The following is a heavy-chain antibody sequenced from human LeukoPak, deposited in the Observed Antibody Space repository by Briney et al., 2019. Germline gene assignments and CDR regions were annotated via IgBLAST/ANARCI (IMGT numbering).Heavy chain of an antibody. CDR1: GDSVSSNSAA. CDR2: TYYRSKWYN. J-gene: IGHJ6*03. Sequence: SQTLSLTCAISGDSVSSNSAAWNWIRQSPSRGLEWLGRTYYRSKWYNDYAVSVKSRITINPDTSNNQFSLQLNSVTPEDTAVYYCARSGAVKVVPAAFGYYYMDVWGKGTTVTVSS. D-gene: IGHD2-2*01. V-gene: IGHV6-1*01. CDR3: ARSGAVKVVPAAFGYYYMDV.